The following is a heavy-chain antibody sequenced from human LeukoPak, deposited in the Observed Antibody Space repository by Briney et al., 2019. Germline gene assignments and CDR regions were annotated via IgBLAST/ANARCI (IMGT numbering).Heavy chain of an antibody. CDR3: ARDLFFDSAAGTS. J-gene: IGHJ4*02. V-gene: IGHV3-23*01. CDR2: ISGSGGST. CDR1: GFTFSSYG. D-gene: IGHD6-13*01. Sequence: PGGTLRLSCAASGFTFSSYGMSWVRQAPGKGLEWVSAISGSGGSTYYADSVKGRFTISRDNSKNTLYLQMNSLRAEDTAVYYCARDLFFDSAAGTSWGQGTLVTVSS.